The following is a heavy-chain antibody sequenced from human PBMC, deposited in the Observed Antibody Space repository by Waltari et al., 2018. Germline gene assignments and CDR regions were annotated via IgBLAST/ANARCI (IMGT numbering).Heavy chain of an antibody. V-gene: IGHV4-38-2*01. CDR1: GYSISSGYY. Sequence: QVQLQESGPGLVKPSETLSLTCAVSGYSISSGYYWGWIRQPPGKGLEWIGSIYHSGSTYYNPSLKSRVTISVDTSKNQFSLKLSSVTAADTAVYYCARSDYYDSSGYYWYFDLWGRGTLVTVYS. D-gene: IGHD3-22*01. CDR3: ARSDYYDSSGYYWYFDL. J-gene: IGHJ2*01. CDR2: IYHSGST.